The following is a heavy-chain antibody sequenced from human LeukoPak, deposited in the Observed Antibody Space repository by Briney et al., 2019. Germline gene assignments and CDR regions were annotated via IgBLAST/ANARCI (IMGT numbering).Heavy chain of an antibody. CDR2: IRTDGQDT. J-gene: IGHJ4*02. CDR3: ARDPYNTILYRLAY. CDR1: GLSFGTYA. Sequence: GRSLTLSWPLDGLSFGTYAMSWDRQPARVGLEWVSRIRTDGQDTLYTDSGAGSFSPATDNSKNTLYLQLNSLRAEDTATYYCARDPYNTILYRLAYWGKGTLVTVSS. D-gene: IGHD3-10*01. V-gene: IGHV3-23*01.